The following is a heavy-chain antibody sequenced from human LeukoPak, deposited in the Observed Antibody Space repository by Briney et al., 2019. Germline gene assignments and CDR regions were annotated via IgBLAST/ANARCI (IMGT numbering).Heavy chain of an antibody. CDR2: FDPEDGET. D-gene: IGHD1-1*01. V-gene: IGHV1-24*01. CDR3: AVSLTTGGYYGMDV. J-gene: IGHJ6*02. Sequence: AAVKVSCKVSGYTLTELSLHWVRQAPGKGLEWMGRFDPEDGETIYARKFQGRVTMTEDTSTDTAYMELSSLRSGDTAVYFCAVSLTTGGYYGMDVWGQGTTVTVPS. CDR1: GYTLTELS.